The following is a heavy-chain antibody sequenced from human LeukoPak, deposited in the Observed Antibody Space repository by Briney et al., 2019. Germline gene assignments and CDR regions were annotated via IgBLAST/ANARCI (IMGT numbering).Heavy chain of an antibody. CDR2: IYTSGST. J-gene: IGHJ6*03. V-gene: IGHV4-61*02. D-gene: IGHD6-19*01. CDR3: ARDSSGWAGLGYYYYYMDV. CDR1: GGSISSGSYY. Sequence: PSQTLSLTCTVSGGSISSGSYYWSWIRQPAGKGLEWIGRIYTSGSTNYNPSLKSRVTMSVDTSKNQFSLKLSSVTAADTAVYYCARDSSGWAGLGYYYYYMDVWGKGTTVTVSS.